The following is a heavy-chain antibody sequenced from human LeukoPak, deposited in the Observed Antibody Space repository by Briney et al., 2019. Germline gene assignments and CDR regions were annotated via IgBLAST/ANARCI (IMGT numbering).Heavy chain of an antibody. J-gene: IGHJ6*03. Sequence: PSETLSLTCAVYGGSFSGYYWSWIRQPPGKGLEWIGEINHSGSTNYNPSLKSRVTISVDTSKNQFSLKLGSVTAADTAVYYCARGLYSSSYYYYYMDVWGKGTTVTVSS. D-gene: IGHD6-6*01. CDR3: ARGLYSSSYYYYYMDV. CDR1: GGSFSGYY. CDR2: INHSGST. V-gene: IGHV4-34*01.